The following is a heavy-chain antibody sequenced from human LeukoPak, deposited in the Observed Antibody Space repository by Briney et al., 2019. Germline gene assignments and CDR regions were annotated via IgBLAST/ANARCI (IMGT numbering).Heavy chain of an antibody. J-gene: IGHJ5*02. D-gene: IGHD3-10*01. CDR2: IASDHTT. CDR1: GFTVSNYE. Sequence: PGGSLRLSCAASGFTVSNYEMNWVRQAPGKGLEWVSFIASDHTTYYADSVKGRYTLSRDNAKNSLYLQMNSLRAEDTAVYYCAKDKRVWRFGELRGWFDPWGQGTLVTVSS. CDR3: AKDKRVWRFGELRGWFDP. V-gene: IGHV3-48*03.